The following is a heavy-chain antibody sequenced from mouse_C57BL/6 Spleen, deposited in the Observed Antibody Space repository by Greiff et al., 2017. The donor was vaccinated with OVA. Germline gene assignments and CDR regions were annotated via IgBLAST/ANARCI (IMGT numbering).Heavy chain of an antibody. CDR2: ISSGGSYT. J-gene: IGHJ4*01. V-gene: IGHV5-6*02. CDR3: ARHEGCPYAMDY. CDR1: GFTFSSYG. D-gene: IGHD3-3*01. Sequence: EVKLEESGGDLVKPGGSLKLSCAASGFTFSSYGMSWVRQTPDKRLEWVATISSGGSYTYYPDSVKGRFTISRYNAKNTLYLQMSSLKAEDTAMYYCARHEGCPYAMDYWGKGTSVTVSS.